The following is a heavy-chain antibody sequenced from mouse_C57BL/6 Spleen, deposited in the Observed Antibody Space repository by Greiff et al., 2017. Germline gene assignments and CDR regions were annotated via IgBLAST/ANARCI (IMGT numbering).Heavy chain of an antibody. V-gene: IGHV1-26*01. CDR3: ARLVTTVGARGAMDY. CDR1: GYTFTDYY. D-gene: IGHD1-1*01. J-gene: IGHJ4*01. CDR2: INPNNGGT. Sequence: VQLLQSGPELVKPGASVKISCKASGYTFTDYYMNWVKQSHGKSLEWIGDINPNNGGTSYNQKFKGKATLTVDKSSSTSYMELRSLPSEDSAGYNGARLVTTVGARGAMDYWGQGTSVTVSS.